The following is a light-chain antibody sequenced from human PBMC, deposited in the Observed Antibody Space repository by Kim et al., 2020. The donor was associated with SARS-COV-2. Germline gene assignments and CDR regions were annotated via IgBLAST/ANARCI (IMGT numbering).Light chain of an antibody. Sequence: SYELTQPLSVSVALGQTATIPCGGNNIENKNVHWYHQRPGQAPVLVMYMDKKRPSGIPERLSGSNSGNTATLTISRVEAGDEGDYYCQVWDSRTVVFGGGTKLAAL. CDR1: NIENKN. V-gene: IGLV3-9*01. CDR2: MDK. J-gene: IGLJ2*01. CDR3: QVWDSRTVV.